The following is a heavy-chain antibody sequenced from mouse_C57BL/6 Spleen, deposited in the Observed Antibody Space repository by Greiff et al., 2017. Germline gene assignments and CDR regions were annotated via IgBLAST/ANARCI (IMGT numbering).Heavy chain of an antibody. D-gene: IGHD1-1*01. Sequence: QVHVQQPGAELVRPGSSVKLSCKASGYTFTSYWMHWVKQRPIQGLEWIGNIDPSDSETHYNQKFKDKATLTVDKSSSTAYMQLSSLTSEDSAVDYCARSGYYGGSFDYWGQGTTLTVSA. CDR1: GYTFTSYW. V-gene: IGHV1-52*01. CDR3: ARSGYYGGSFDY. J-gene: IGHJ2*01. CDR2: IDPSDSET.